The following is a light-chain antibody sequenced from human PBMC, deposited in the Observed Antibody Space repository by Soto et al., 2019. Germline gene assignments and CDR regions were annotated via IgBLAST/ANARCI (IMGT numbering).Light chain of an antibody. Sequence: EIVLTQSPATLSLSPGERATLSCRASQSISRYLAWYQQKSGQAPRLLIYDASNRATAIPARFSGSGSGTDFTLTISSLEPEDFAFYYCQQRTNWPITFGQGTRLEI. CDR3: QQRTNWPIT. CDR2: DAS. V-gene: IGKV3-11*01. J-gene: IGKJ5*01. CDR1: QSISRY.